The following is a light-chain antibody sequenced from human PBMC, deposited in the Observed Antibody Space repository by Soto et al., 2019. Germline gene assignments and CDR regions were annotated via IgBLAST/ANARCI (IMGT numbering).Light chain of an antibody. Sequence: QSALTQPASVSGSPGQSITNSCTGTSRDVGSYDLVSWYQQHPGKAPKLMIYEVSERPSGVSDRFFGSKSGNTASLTISGLRADDEADYYCSSYAGSWVFGGGTKLTVL. J-gene: IGLJ3*02. CDR3: SSYAGSWV. CDR2: EVS. V-gene: IGLV2-23*02. CDR1: SRDVGSYDL.